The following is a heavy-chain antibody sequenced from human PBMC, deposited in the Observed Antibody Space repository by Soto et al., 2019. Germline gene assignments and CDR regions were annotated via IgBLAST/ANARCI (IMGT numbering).Heavy chain of an antibody. CDR1: GFTFSDYY. J-gene: IGHJ2*01. D-gene: IGHD3-16*01. CDR2: IKTSGSTM. V-gene: IGHV3-11*01. Sequence: PGGSLRLSCAASGFTFSDYYMSWIRQAPGRGLQWISYIKTSGSTMYYADSVKGRFTVSRDNAKNSLYLRMNRLRVEDTAVYYCARGLWNFDLWGRGNLVTVSS. CDR3: ARGLWNFDL.